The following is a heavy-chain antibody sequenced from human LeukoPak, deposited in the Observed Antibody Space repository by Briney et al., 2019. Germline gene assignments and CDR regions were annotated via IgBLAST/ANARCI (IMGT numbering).Heavy chain of an antibody. D-gene: IGHD6-19*01. CDR2: INPNTGST. V-gene: IGHV1-46*01. CDR3: ARLVSGWNWFDP. CDR1: GYTFTSYY. Sequence: ASVKVSCKASGYTFTSYYMHWVRQAPGQGLEWMGIINPNTGSTDYAQKFQGRVTMTRDTSTSTVYMELSSLRSEDTAVYYCARLVSGWNWFDPWGQGTLVTVSS. J-gene: IGHJ5*02.